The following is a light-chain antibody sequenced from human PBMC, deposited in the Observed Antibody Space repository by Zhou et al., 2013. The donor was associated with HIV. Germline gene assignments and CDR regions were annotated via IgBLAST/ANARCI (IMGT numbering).Light chain of an antibody. CDR3: QQYNSYST. CDR1: QYISTW. Sequence: DIQMTQSPSTLSASVGGRVTITCRASQYISTWLAWYQHKPGKVPKLLIYKASTLNTGVPSRFSGSGSGTEFTLTISSLQPDDFATYYCQQYNSYSTFGQGTKLEIK. J-gene: IGKJ2*01. CDR2: KAS. V-gene: IGKV1-5*03.